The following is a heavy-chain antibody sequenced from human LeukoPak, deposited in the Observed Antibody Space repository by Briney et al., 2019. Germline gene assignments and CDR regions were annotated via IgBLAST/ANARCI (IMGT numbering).Heavy chain of an antibody. CDR2: IKEDGSEK. Sequence: GGSLRLSCAASGFTFSTSWMHWVRQAPGKGLEWVANIKEDGSEKYHADSVKGRFSISRDNPKNSLFLQMNSLRAEDTAVYYCAPQQTYSPYNWFDPWGQGTLVTVSS. CDR3: APQQTYSPYNWFDP. J-gene: IGHJ5*02. CDR1: GFTFSTSW. D-gene: IGHD5-12*01. V-gene: IGHV3-7*01.